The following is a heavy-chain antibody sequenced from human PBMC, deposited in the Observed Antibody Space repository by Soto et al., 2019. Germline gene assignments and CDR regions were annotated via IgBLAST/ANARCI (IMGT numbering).Heavy chain of an antibody. CDR2: IWYDGSNK. CDR1: GFTFSSYG. J-gene: IGHJ4*02. Sequence: GGSLRLSCAASGFTFSSYGMHWVRQAPGKGLEWVAVIWYDGSNKYYADSVKGRFTISRDNSKNTLYLQMNSLRAEDTAVYYCAGSRGYSYGTIGYWGQGTMVTAPQ. D-gene: IGHD5-18*01. CDR3: AGSRGYSYGTIGY. V-gene: IGHV3-33*01.